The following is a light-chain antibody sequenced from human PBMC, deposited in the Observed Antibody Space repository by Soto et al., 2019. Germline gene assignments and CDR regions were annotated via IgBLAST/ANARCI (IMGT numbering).Light chain of an antibody. CDR2: WAS. J-gene: IGKJ2*01. CDR1: QNVLYSSNNKNY. V-gene: IGKV4-1*01. Sequence: DIVMTQSPDSLAVSLGERATINCKSSQNVLYSSNNKNYLAWYQQKPGQPPRLLIYWASIRESGVPDRFSGSGSGTDFTLTISGLQDEDVAVYYCQQYYVTPYTFGQGTKLEIK. CDR3: QQYYVTPYT.